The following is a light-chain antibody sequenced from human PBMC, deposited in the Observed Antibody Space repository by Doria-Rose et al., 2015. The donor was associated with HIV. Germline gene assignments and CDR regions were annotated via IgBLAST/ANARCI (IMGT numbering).Light chain of an antibody. CDR3: QQYYDTPS. CDR1: TRLPYTSKNY. CDR2: WAS. V-gene: IGKV4-1*01. J-gene: IGKJ3*01. Sequence: DIRLTQSPESTGLSPGERATLNCKSNTRLPYTSKNYLPWYQQKPGQHPKLLIYWASTRQSGVPARFSGSGSGTDFTLTISSLEAEDVAVYYCQQYYDTPSFGPGTTVDIK.